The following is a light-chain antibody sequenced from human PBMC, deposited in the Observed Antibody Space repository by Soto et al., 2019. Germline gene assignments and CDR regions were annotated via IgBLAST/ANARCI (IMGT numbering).Light chain of an antibody. V-gene: IGLV2-8*01. CDR3: SSFVGSPVV. Sequence: QSAPTQPPSASGSPGQLVTIPCTGTSSDVGDYNYVSWYQQHPGKVPKLLIYEVSKRPSGVPDRFSGSKSGNTASLTVSGLQAEDEADYYCSSFVGSPVVFGGGTKVTVL. CDR2: EVS. CDR1: SSDVGDYNY. J-gene: IGLJ2*01.